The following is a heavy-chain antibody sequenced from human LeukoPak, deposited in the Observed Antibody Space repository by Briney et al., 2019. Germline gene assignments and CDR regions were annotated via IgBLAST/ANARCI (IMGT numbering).Heavy chain of an antibody. D-gene: IGHD2-21*01. V-gene: IGHV1-18*01. CDR2: ISAYNGNT. Sequence: ASENLSCTASGSTFTSYGISWVRKAPGQGLGWMGWISAYNGNTNYSQKLQGRVTMTTDTSTSTAYVELRSLRSDHTAVYFCGRLVIADQCDYWGRGTLVSVSS. J-gene: IGHJ4*02. CDR1: GSTFTSYG. CDR3: GRLVIADQCDY.